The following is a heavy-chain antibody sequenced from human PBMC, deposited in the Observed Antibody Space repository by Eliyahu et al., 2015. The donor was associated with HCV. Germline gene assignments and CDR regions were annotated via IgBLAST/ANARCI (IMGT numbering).Heavy chain of an antibody. J-gene: IGHJ4*02. CDR1: GGSFSGYY. V-gene: IGHV4-34*01. CDR2: INHSGST. D-gene: IGHD2-15*01. CDR3: ARGAQRWYCSGGSCTFDY. Sequence: QVQLQQWGAGLLKPSETLSLTCAVYGGSFSGYYWSWIRQPPGKGLEWIGEINHSGSTNYNPSLKSRVTISVDTSKNQFSLKLSSVTAADTAVYYCARGAQRWYCSGGSCTFDYWGQGTLVTVSS.